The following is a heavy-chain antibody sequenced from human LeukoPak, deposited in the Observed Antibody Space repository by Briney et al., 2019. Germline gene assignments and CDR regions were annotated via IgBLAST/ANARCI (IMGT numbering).Heavy chain of an antibody. Sequence: PGGSLRLSCAASGFTFSSYAMSWVRQAPGKGLEWVSAISGSGGSTYYTDSVKGRFTISRDNSKNTLYLQMNSLRAEDTAVYYCAKSLGYCSSTSCYTDSYWGQGTLVTVPS. CDR1: GFTFSSYA. CDR2: ISGSGGST. CDR3: AKSLGYCSSTSCYTDSY. D-gene: IGHD2-2*02. J-gene: IGHJ4*02. V-gene: IGHV3-23*01.